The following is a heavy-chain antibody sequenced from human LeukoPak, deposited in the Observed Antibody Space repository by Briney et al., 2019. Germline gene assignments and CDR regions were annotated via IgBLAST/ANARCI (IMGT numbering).Heavy chain of an antibody. J-gene: IGHJ4*02. Sequence: ASVRVSCKVSGFTLSELSIHWVRQAPGKGLEWVGGFDLQDAETIYAQNFQGRVTMTEDTSTDTAYMELTTLKSEDTAVYYCTTESVGWHFDYWGQGTLITVSS. CDR3: TTESVGWHFDY. CDR1: GFTLSELS. D-gene: IGHD6-19*01. CDR2: FDLQDAET. V-gene: IGHV1-24*01.